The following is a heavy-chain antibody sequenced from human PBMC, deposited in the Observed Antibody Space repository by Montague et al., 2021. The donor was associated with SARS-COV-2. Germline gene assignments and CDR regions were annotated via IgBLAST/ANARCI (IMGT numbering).Heavy chain of an antibody. D-gene: IGHD3-10*01. J-gene: IGHJ6*03. CDR1: GGSFSTYS. V-gene: IGHV4-34*01. CDR3: ARLCDGVVPSPILGVGPYYTYYYMDV. CDR2: IHHGGST. Sequence: SETLSLTCAAHGGSFSTYSWNWIRQPPGKGLEWIGEIHHGGSTNYNPSLKSRVTISADTSKNQFSLKLTSVAAADTAVYYCARLCDGVVPSPILGVGPYYTYYYMDVWGKGTTVTVSS.